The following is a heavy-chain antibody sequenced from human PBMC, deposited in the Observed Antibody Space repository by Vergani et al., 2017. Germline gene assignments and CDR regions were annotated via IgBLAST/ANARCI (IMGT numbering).Heavy chain of an antibody. V-gene: IGHV3-21*04. CDR2: ISSSSSYI. J-gene: IGHJ6*02. CDR1: GFTFSSYS. D-gene: IGHD5-24*01. CDR3: AKAPPSHNYHYYGMDV. Sequence: VQLVESGGGVVQPGRSLRLSCAASGFTFSSYSMNWVRQAPGKGLEWVSSISSSSSYIYYADSVKGRFTISRDNAKNSLYLQMNSLRAEDTAVYYCAKAPPSHNYHYYGMDVWGQGTTVTVSS.